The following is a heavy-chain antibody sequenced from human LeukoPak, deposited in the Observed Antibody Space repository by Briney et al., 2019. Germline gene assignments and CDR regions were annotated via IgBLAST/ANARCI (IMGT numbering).Heavy chain of an antibody. Sequence: GESLKISCKGSGYSFTNFWIGWVRQAPGQGLEWMGIINPSGGSTSYAQKFQGRVTMTRDTSTSTVYMELSSLRSEDTAVYYCARDQGLVVPAAINYWGQGTLVTVSS. CDR2: INPSGGST. CDR3: ARDQGLVVPAAINY. V-gene: IGHV1-46*01. D-gene: IGHD2-2*02. J-gene: IGHJ4*02. CDR1: GYSFTNFW.